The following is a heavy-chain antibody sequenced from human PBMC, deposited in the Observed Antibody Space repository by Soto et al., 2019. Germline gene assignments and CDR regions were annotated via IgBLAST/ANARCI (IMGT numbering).Heavy chain of an antibody. CDR3: ARDEYYYGSGSYYYYGMDV. J-gene: IGHJ6*02. Sequence: QVQLVQSGAEVKKPGASVKVSCKASGYTFTSYGISWVRQAPGQGLEWMGWISAYNGNTNYAQKLQGRGTMTTDTSTSTAYMELRSLRSDDTAVYYCARDEYYYGSGSYYYYGMDVWGQGTTVTVSS. D-gene: IGHD3-10*01. V-gene: IGHV1-18*04. CDR2: ISAYNGNT. CDR1: GYTFTSYG.